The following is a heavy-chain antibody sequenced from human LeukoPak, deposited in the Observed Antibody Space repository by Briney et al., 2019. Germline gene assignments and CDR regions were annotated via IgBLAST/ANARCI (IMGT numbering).Heavy chain of an antibody. CDR3: ARAYYYGSGTFDI. Sequence: SGPTLVNPLETLSLTCTVSGGSISPYYWSWIRQPPGKGLEWIGYIYYTGGTYYNPSLKSRVTISVDTSKNQFSLKLTSVTAADTAVYYCARAYYYGSGTFDIWGQGTMVTVSS. V-gene: IGHV4-59*01. CDR2: IYYTGGT. CDR1: GGSISPYY. D-gene: IGHD3-10*01. J-gene: IGHJ3*02.